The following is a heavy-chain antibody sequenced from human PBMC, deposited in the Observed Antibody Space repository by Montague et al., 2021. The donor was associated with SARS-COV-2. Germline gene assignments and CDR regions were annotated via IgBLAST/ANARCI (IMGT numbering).Heavy chain of an antibody. D-gene: IGHD4-17*01. Sequence: PALVKPTQTLTLTCTFSGFSLNTSGMCVSWIRQPLGKALEWLALIDWDEDQYYSTSLKTRLAISKDTSKNQVVLTMTNMDPIDTATYYCARSYGDYRDSYFDYWGQGTLVTASS. CDR3: ARSYGDYRDSYFDY. V-gene: IGHV2-70*01. CDR2: IDWDEDQ. CDR1: GFSLNTSGMC. J-gene: IGHJ4*02.